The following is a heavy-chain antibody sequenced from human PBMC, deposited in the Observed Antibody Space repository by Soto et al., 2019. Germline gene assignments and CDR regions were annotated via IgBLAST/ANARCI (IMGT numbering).Heavy chain of an antibody. V-gene: IGHV3-7*01. CDR3: TRDRSGTMLF. J-gene: IGHJ4*02. CDR1: GFTFSNYW. Sequence: EVQLVESGGGLVQPGGSLRLSCTASGFTFSNYWMSWVRQAPGEGLEWVANMNQDGSERYYVDSVKGRFTISRDNAKNSLYLQVRSLRAEETAISYCTRDRSGTMLFWGQGTLVTVSS. CDR2: MNQDGSER. D-gene: IGHD1-7*01.